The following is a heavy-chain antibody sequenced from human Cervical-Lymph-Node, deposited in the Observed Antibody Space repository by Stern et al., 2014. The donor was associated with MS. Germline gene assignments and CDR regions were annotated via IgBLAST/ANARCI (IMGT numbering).Heavy chain of an antibody. V-gene: IGHV4-59*01. Sequence: QVQLQESGPGLLRPSETLSLTCTVSGASITSYYWSWIRQPPGKGLEWIGYIYYSATTNYNASLKGRVAISIDTSKTQFSLRLSSVTAADTAVYYCARATDLWGQGTLVTVSS. CDR2: IYYSATT. J-gene: IGHJ5*02. CDR1: GASITSYY. CDR3: ARATDL.